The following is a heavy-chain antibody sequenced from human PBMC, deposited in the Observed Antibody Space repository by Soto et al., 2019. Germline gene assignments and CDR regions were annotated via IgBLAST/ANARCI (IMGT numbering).Heavy chain of an antibody. CDR1: GGSISSYY. CDR3: ARGGLIRSSFIYFDY. CDR2: IYYSGST. V-gene: IGHV4-59*01. D-gene: IGHD5-18*01. J-gene: IGHJ4*02. Sequence: SETLSLTCTVSGGSISSYYWSWIRQPPGKGLEWIGYIYYSGSTNYNPSPKSRVTISVDTSKNQFSLKLSSVTAADTAVYYCARGGLIRSSFIYFDYWGQGTLVTVSS.